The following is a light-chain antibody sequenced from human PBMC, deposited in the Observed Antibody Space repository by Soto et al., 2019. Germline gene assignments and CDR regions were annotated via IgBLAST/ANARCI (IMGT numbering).Light chain of an antibody. Sequence: DIQMTQSPSTLSASVGDSVTVTCRASQSISSWLAWYQQKPGKAPKLLIYKASSLESGVQSRFSGSGSGTEFTLTISSLQPDAFATYHRQQYNSYSFGQGTKVDIK. J-gene: IGKJ1*01. CDR3: QQYNSYS. V-gene: IGKV1-5*03. CDR1: QSISSW. CDR2: KAS.